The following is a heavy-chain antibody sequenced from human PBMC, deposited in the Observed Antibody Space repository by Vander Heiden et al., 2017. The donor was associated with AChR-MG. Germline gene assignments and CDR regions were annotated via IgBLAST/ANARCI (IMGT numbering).Heavy chain of an antibody. CDR3: ARGPRIVGATTD. V-gene: IGHV3-30-3*01. CDR1: GFTFSSYA. J-gene: IGHJ4*02. Sequence: QVQLVESGGGVVQPGRSRRLSCAASGFTFSSYAMHWVRQAPGKGLEWVAVISYDGSNKYYADSVKGRFTISRDNSKNTLYLQMNSLRAEDTAVYYCARGPRIVGATTDWGQGTLVTVSS. CDR2: ISYDGSNK. D-gene: IGHD1-26*01.